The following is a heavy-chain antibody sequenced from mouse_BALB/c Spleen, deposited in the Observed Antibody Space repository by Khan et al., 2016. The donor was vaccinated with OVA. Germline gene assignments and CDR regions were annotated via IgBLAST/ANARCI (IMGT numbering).Heavy chain of an antibody. D-gene: IGHD1-2*01. Sequence: VQLQQSGPELVKPGASVKISCRASGYIFTDYILDWVKQSHGKSLEWIGYIFPNNGDTGYNQKFKTKATLNVDISSSTAYMELRSLTSGDSAGYYCVRSGYGSFAYWGQGTLVTVSA. V-gene: IGHV1S29*02. J-gene: IGHJ3*01. CDR1: GYIFTDYI. CDR2: IFPNNGDT. CDR3: VRSGYGSFAY.